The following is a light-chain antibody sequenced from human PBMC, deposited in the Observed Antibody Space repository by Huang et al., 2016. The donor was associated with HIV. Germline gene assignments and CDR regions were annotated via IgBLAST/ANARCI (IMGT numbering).Light chain of an antibody. CDR2: SST. J-gene: IGKJ4*01. Sequence: DIQVTQSPSSLSASVGDRVTITCRTSQRISSHLSWYQQKIGKGPKLLIYSSTVLQSGVPSRFTGSGSGTDFTRTINSLQPEDFATYYCQQTYSAPVTFGGGTRVEIK. CDR3: QQTYSAPVT. CDR1: QRISSH. V-gene: IGKV1-39*01.